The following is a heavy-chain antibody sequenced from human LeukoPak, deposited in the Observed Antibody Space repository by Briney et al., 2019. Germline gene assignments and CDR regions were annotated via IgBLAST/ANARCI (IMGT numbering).Heavy chain of an antibody. CDR2: ITLSGSTK. CDR1: GFTFSSYE. Sequence: GGSLRLSCAASGFTFSSYEMNWVRQAPGKGLEWISYITLSGSTKKYAESVKGRFTISRDNAKNSLYLQMNSLRAEDTAVYYCARAAKGSGWYRPPEYFQHWGQGTLVTVSS. J-gene: IGHJ1*01. CDR3: ARAAKGSGWYRPPEYFQH. D-gene: IGHD6-19*01. V-gene: IGHV3-48*03.